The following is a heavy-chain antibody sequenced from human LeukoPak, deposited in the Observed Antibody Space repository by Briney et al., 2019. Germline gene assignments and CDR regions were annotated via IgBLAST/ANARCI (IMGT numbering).Heavy chain of an antibody. CDR2: ISADGSST. J-gene: IGHJ5*02. CDR3: ARYGYDSGRGFDP. Sequence: GGSLRLSCAASGFTFSSFWMHWVRQAPGKGLVWVSRISADGSSTIYADPVKGRFTISRDNAENTVYLQMNSLRVEDTAVYYCARYGYDSGRGFDPWGQGILVTVST. CDR1: GFTFSSFW. D-gene: IGHD3-10*01. V-gene: IGHV3-74*01.